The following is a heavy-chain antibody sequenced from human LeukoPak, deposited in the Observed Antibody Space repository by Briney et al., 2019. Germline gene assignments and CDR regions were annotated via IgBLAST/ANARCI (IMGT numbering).Heavy chain of an antibody. V-gene: IGHV4-4*07. CDR3: ARDSAPATAYYDFWSGYSTYDAFDI. D-gene: IGHD3-3*01. CDR2: IYTSRST. CDR1: GVAISSYY. Sequence: SDTLSLTCTVSGVAISSYYWSWIRQPAGKGLEWFGRIYTSRSTNYNPSLKSRVTMSVDTSKNQISLNLSSVTAADTAVYYCARDSAPATAYYDFWSGYSTYDAFDIWGQGTMVTVSS. J-gene: IGHJ3*02.